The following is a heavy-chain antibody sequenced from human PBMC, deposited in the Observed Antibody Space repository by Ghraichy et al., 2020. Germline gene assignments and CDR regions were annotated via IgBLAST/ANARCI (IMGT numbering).Heavy chain of an antibody. CDR3: AKDRSGMDV. CDR1: GFTFSSYA. V-gene: IGHV3-23*01. J-gene: IGHJ6*02. Sequence: GESMNISCAASGFTFSSYAMSWVRQAPGKGLEWVSAISGSGGSTYYADSVKGRFTISRDNSKNTLYLQMNSLRAEDTAVYYCAKDRSGMDVWGQGTTVTVSS. CDR2: ISGSGGST. D-gene: IGHD3-16*02.